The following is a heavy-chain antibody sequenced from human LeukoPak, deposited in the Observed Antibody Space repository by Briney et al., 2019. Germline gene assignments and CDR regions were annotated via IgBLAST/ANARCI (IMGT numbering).Heavy chain of an antibody. J-gene: IGHJ4*02. CDR2: IYYSGST. D-gene: IGHD3-10*01. CDR3: ARAPNYGSGSLFDY. CDR1: GGSISSHY. Sequence: PSETLSLTCTVSGGSISSHYWSWIRQPPGKGLEWIGYIYYSGSTNYNPSLKSRVTISVDTSKNQFSLKLRSVTAADTAVYYCARAPNYGSGSLFDYWGQGTLVTVSS. V-gene: IGHV4-59*11.